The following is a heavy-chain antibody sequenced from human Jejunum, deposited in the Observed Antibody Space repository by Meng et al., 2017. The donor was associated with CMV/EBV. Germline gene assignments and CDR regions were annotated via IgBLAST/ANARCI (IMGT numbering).Heavy chain of an antibody. D-gene: IGHD1-26*01. CDR1: FTFRDYA. V-gene: IGHV3-9*01. CDR3: AKARGSYYGGDTFDI. J-gene: IGHJ3*02. Sequence: FTFRDYALHWVRQFPGKGPEWVSGISWNSMSDGYADSVKGLFTISRDNAKNLVFLQMNSLTSEDTGLYYCAKARGSYYGGDTFDIWGQGTQVTVSS. CDR2: ISWNSMSD.